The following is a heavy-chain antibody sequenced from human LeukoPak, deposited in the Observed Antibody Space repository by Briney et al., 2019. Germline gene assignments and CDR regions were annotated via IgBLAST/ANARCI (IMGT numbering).Heavy chain of an antibody. CDR1: GYTFTGYY. Sequence: GASVKVSCKASGYTFTGYYMHWVRQAPGQGLEWMGWINPNSGGTNYAQKFQGRVTMTRDTSISTAYMELSRLRSDDTAVYYCARVAAMAGIGWGDLDYWGQGTLVTVSS. V-gene: IGHV1-2*02. CDR2: INPNSGGT. D-gene: IGHD6-19*01. CDR3: ARVAAMAGIGWGDLDY. J-gene: IGHJ4*02.